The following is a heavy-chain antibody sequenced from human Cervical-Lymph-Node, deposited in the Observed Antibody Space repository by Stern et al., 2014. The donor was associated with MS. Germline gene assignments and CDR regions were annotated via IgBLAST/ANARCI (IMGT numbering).Heavy chain of an antibody. V-gene: IGHV1-69*06. D-gene: IGHD3-10*01. J-gene: IGHJ5*02. CDR2: IIPFVGTGTV. CDR3: ARGAGDNWFDP. CDR1: GG. Sequence: QVQLGQSGADVKKPGSSVRVSCKASGGISWLRQAPGQGLEWMGGIIPFVGTGTVNYAQNFQGRLPIIADTSTNTTYMERSSLGFDDTAVYYCARGAGDNWFDPWGQGTLVSVSS.